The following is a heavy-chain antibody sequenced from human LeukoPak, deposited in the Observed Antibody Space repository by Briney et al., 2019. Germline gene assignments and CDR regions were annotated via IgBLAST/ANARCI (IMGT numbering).Heavy chain of an antibody. CDR1: GGSISSYY. V-gene: IGHV4-59*01. Sequence: SETLSLTCTVSGGSISSYYWSWIRQPPGKGLEWIGYIYYSGSTNYNPSLKSRVTISVDTSKNQFSLKLSSVTAADTAVYYCARDGLWFGDNWFDPWGQGTLVTVSS. CDR2: IYYSGST. D-gene: IGHD3-10*01. CDR3: ARDGLWFGDNWFDP. J-gene: IGHJ5*02.